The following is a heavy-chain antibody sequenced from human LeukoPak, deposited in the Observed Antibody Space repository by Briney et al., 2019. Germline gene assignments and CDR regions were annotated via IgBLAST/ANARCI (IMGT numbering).Heavy chain of an antibody. CDR1: GYSFTSYW. D-gene: IGHD2-2*01. CDR2: IYPGDSDT. J-gene: IGHJ3*02. V-gene: IGHV5-51*01. CDR3: AREIGYCSSTSCSGAFDI. Sequence: GESLKISCKGSGYSFTSYWIGWVRQMPGKGLEWMGIIYPGDSDTRYSPSFQGQVTISADKSISTAYLQWSSLKASDTAMYYCAREIGYCSSTSCSGAFDIWGQGTMVTVSS.